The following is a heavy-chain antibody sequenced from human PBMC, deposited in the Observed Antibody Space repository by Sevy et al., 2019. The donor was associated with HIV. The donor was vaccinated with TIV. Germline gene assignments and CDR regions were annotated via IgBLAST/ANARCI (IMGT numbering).Heavy chain of an antibody. CDR1: GFTFSSYA. CDR2: ISYVGSNK. Sequence: GGSLRLSCAASGFTFSSYAMLWVRQAPGKGLDWVALISYVGSNKYYADSVKGRFTISRDNAKNTLYLEMNSLRPEDTAVYYCARDGLGGFAQTLDVWGQGTTVTVSS. J-gene: IGHJ6*02. D-gene: IGHD3-16*01. V-gene: IGHV3-30*04. CDR3: ARDGLGGFAQTLDV.